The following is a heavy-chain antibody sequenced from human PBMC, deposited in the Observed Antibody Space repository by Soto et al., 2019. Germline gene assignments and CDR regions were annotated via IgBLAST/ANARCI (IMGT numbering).Heavy chain of an antibody. D-gene: IGHD2-15*01. CDR2: IRSKANSYAT. J-gene: IGHJ6*02. CDR3: TRVGGNHYYYYYGMDV. CDR1: GFTFSGSA. V-gene: IGHV3-73*01. Sequence: PGGSLRLSXAASGFTFSGSAMHWVRQASGKGLEWVGRIRSKANSYATAYAASVKGRFTISRDDSKNTAYLQMNSLKTEDTAVYYRTRVGGNHYYYYYGMDVWGQGTTVTVSS.